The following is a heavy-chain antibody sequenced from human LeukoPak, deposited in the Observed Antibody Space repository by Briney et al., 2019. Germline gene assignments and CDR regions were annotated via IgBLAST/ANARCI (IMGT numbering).Heavy chain of an antibody. Sequence: GGSLRLSCAASGFSFSDYYMSWIRQAPGKGLEWVSYISSSGSTICYADSVKGRFTISRDNAKNSLYLQMNSLRAEDTAVYYCARDLHYYDSSGYYIGWSFDIWGQGTMVTVSS. D-gene: IGHD3-22*01. CDR2: ISSSGSTI. V-gene: IGHV3-11*01. CDR1: GFSFSDYY. CDR3: ARDLHYYDSSGYYIGWSFDI. J-gene: IGHJ3*02.